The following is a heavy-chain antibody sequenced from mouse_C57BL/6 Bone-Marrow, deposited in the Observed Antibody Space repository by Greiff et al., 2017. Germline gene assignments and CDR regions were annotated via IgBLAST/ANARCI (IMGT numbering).Heavy chain of an antibody. V-gene: IGHV1-80*01. CDR1: GYAFSGYW. CDR3: ASDCYHFVY. J-gene: IGHJ2*01. CDR2: IFPGSGNT. D-gene: IGHD2-12*01. Sequence: VQLQQSGAELMKPGASVKISCKATGYAFSGYWMKWVKQRPGNGLEWIGQIFPGSGNTNYNEKFKGKATLTAEKSSSTAYMQLSSLTSEDSAVYFCASDCYHFVYWGQVTILTVS.